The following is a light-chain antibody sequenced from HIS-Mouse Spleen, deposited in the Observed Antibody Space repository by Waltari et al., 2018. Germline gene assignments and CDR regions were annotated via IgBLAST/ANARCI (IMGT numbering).Light chain of an antibody. CDR2: DVS. CDR3: CSYAGSYTPWV. V-gene: IGLV2-11*01. CDR1: SRDVGVFKF. Sequence: QSALTQPRSVSGSPGQSVTIPFTGTSRDVGVFKFRPLYQQHPGKAPKLIIYDVSKRPSGVPDRFSGSKSGNTASLTISGLQAEDEADYYCCSYAGSYTPWVFGGGTKLTVL. J-gene: IGLJ3*02.